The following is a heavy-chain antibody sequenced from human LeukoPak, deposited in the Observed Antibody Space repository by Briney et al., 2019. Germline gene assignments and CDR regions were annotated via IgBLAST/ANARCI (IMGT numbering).Heavy chain of an antibody. Sequence: GGSLRLSCAPSGFTFSSYRMHWVRQVPGKGLVWVSRINSEGSTRSYADSVRGRFTISRDNAKNTLHLQMNSLRAEDTAVYYCARVAVSNYYYLDVWGKGTTVTVSS. J-gene: IGHJ6*03. CDR1: GFTFSSYR. CDR2: INSEGSTR. V-gene: IGHV3-74*01. CDR3: ARVAVSNYYYLDV.